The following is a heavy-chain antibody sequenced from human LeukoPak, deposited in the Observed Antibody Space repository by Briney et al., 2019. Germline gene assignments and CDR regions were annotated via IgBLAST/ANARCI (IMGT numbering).Heavy chain of an antibody. CDR2: ISSSGSTI. CDR3: ARSSSGWYNY. J-gene: IGHJ4*02. Sequence: GGSLRLSCAASGFTFSNYGMHWVRQAPGKGLEWVSYISSSGSTIYYADSVKGRFTISRDNAKNSLYLQMNSLRAEDTAVYYCARSSSGWYNYWGQGTLVTVSS. D-gene: IGHD6-19*01. V-gene: IGHV3-48*04. CDR1: GFTFSNYG.